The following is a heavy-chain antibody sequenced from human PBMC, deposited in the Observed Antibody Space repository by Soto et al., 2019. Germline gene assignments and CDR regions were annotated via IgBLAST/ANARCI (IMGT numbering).Heavy chain of an antibody. CDR2: INAIFGKT. CDR3: ARDPAAGIAAAGTFDY. D-gene: IGHD6-13*01. CDR1: GDTFPSYA. J-gene: IGHJ4*02. Sequence: ASVKVSCKASGDTFPSYAMNWVRQAPGQRLEWMGGINAIFGKTKYSQKFQGRVTITADESTSTVYMELSSLRSEDTAVYYCARDPAAGIAAAGTFDYWGQGTLVTVSS. V-gene: IGHV1-3*01.